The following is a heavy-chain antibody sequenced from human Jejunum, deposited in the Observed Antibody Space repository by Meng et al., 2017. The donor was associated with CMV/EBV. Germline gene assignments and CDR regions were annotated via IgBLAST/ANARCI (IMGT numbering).Heavy chain of an antibody. CDR1: GGSMSSGDYF. D-gene: IGHD5-24*01. Sequence: VQLQGSGPGLVKLSQTLPLTCTVSGGSMSSGDYFWTWIRQPAGKGLEWIGRIYASGSTSYHPSLESRLTISVDTSKNQFSLKMSSVTAADTAVYYCARGRLQSEYFDYWGQGTLVTVSS. CDR3: ARGRLQSEYFDY. CDR2: IYASGST. J-gene: IGHJ4*02. V-gene: IGHV4-61*02.